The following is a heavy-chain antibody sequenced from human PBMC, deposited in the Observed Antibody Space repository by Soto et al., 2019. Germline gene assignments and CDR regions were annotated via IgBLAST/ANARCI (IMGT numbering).Heavy chain of an antibody. D-gene: IGHD5-12*01. CDR2: IYSGGST. Sequence: GGSLRLSCAACGFTVSSNYISWVRQAPWKGLEWVSVIYSGGSTYYADSVKGRFTVSRDNSKNTLYLQMNSLRAEDTAVYYCARSYGGYDTPFDYWGQGTLVAVSS. CDR3: ARSYGGYDTPFDY. CDR1: GFTVSSNY. J-gene: IGHJ4*02. V-gene: IGHV3-53*01.